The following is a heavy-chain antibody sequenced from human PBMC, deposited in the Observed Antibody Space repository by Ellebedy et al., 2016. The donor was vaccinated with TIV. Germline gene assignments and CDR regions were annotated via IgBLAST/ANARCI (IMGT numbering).Heavy chain of an antibody. J-gene: IGHJ4*02. CDR3: ARDPSRWRHIVVVTNGAADY. Sequence: PGGSLRLSCAASGFTFSGYYMSWFRQAPGKGPEWVSYISYSGDLMYYADSVKGRFTTSRDNAENSLYLQMNSLRAEDTAVYYCARDPSRWRHIVVVTNGAADYWGQGTLVTVSS. CDR1: GFTFSGYY. CDR2: ISYSGDLM. V-gene: IGHV3-11*04. D-gene: IGHD2-21*02.